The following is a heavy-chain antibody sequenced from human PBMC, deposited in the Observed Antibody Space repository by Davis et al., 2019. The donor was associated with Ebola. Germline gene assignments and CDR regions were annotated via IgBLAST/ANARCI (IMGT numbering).Heavy chain of an antibody. D-gene: IGHD3-10*01. CDR3: ARGLYGSGSYYGNWFDP. V-gene: IGHV1-69*13. J-gene: IGHJ5*02. CDR2: IIPIFGTA. Sequence: SVTVSCKASGGTFSSYAISWVRQAPGQGLEWMGGIIPIFGTANYAQKFQGRVTITADESTSTAYMELSSLRSEDTAVYYCARGLYGSGSYYGNWFDPWGQGTLVTVSS. CDR1: GGTFSSYA.